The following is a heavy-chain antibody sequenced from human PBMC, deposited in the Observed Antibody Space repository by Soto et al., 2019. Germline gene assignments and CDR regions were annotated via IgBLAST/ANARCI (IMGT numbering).Heavy chain of an antibody. CDR1: GDSVSSNSAA. V-gene: IGHV6-1*01. Sequence: PSQTLSLTCAISGDSVSSNSAAWNWIRQSPSRGLEWLGRTYYRSKWYNDYAVSVKSRITINPDTSKNQFSLQLNSVTPEDTAVYYCARDRSIGSNYVYYCYGMDVWGQGTTVTVSS. J-gene: IGHJ6*02. CDR3: ARDRSIGSNYVYYCYGMDV. D-gene: IGHD4-4*01. CDR2: TYYRSKWYN.